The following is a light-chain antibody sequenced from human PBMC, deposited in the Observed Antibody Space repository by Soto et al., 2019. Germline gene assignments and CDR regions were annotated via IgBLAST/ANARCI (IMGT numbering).Light chain of an antibody. J-gene: IGKJ4*01. V-gene: IGKV3-15*01. CDR1: QSVNSN. CDR2: GAS. CDR3: QQYASWPLT. Sequence: ETVMTQSPATLSVSPGERATLSCRASQSVNSNLAWYQQESGQPPRLLVFGASTRATGVPARFSGSGSGTEFTLTISGLQSEDFAVYFCQQYASWPLTFGGGTKVE.